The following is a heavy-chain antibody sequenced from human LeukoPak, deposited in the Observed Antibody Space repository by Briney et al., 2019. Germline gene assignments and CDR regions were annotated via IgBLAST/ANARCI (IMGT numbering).Heavy chain of an antibody. CDR2: INPNSADA. CDR3: ARVYSGNYYDSSGYYYFDY. J-gene: IGHJ4*02. V-gene: IGHV1-2*02. Sequence: ASVKVSCKASGYTFTGYYLHWMRQAPGQGLEWMGWINPNSADANYAQKFQGRVTMTRDTSISTAYMELSRLRSDDTAVYYCARVYSGNYYDSSGYYYFDYWGQGTLVTVSS. CDR1: GYTFTGYY. D-gene: IGHD3-22*01.